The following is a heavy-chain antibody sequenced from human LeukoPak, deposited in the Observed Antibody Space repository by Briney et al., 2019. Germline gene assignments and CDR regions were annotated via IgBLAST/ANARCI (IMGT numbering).Heavy chain of an antibody. Sequence: ASVKVSCKASGYTFTSYDINWVRQATGQGLEWMGWMNPNSGNTGYAKKFQGRVTMTRNTTISTAYMEASGLRSEDTAVYSCARGYYDSGTYSFDYWGQGTLVTVSS. CDR2: MNPNSGNT. V-gene: IGHV1-8*01. CDR3: ARGYYDSGTYSFDY. D-gene: IGHD3-22*01. CDR1: GYTFTSYD. J-gene: IGHJ4*02.